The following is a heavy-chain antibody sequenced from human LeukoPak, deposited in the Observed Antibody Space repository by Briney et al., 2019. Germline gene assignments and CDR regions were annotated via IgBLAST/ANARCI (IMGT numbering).Heavy chain of an antibody. J-gene: IGHJ4*01. CDR3: ARATASGSGRAYDH. V-gene: IGHV4-34*01. CDR2: IHHSGGT. D-gene: IGHD3-10*01. Sequence: SETLSLTCAVYGESMIGHYWTWIRQPPGKRLEWIGEIHHSGGTNSNPSLKNRVTMSIDMSKNQFSLKLKSVTASDTAVYYCARATASGSGRAYDHWAQGNLVPVSS. CDR1: GESMIGHY.